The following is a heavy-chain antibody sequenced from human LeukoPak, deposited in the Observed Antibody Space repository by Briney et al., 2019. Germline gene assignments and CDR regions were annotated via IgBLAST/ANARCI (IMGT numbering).Heavy chain of an antibody. D-gene: IGHD2-2*01. J-gene: IGHJ3*02. CDR2: ITPILGIA. Sequence: SVKVSCKASGGTFSSYTISWVRQAPGQGLEWMGRITPILGIANYAQKFQGRVTITADKSTSTAYMELSSLRSEDTAVYYCAREVVRYRNAFDIWGQGTMVTVSS. V-gene: IGHV1-69*04. CDR1: GGTFSSYT. CDR3: AREVVRYRNAFDI.